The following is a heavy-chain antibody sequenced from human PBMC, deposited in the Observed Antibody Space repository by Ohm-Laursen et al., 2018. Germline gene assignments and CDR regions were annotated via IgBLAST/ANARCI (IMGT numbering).Heavy chain of an antibody. CDR2: IYYSGST. CDR1: GASISSEY. D-gene: IGHD6-6*01. J-gene: IGHJ5*02. CDR3: ARGLPSQGVDP. Sequence: TLSLTCTVSGASISSEYWTWIRQPPGKGLEWIGYIYYSGSTNYNPSLKSRVTISVDTSKNQFSLKLSSVTAADTAVYYCARGLPSQGVDPWGQGTLVTVSS. V-gene: IGHV4-59*01.